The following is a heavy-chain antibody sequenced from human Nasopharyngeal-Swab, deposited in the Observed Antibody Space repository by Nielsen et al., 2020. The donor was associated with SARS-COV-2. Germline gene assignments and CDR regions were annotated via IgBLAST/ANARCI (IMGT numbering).Heavy chain of an antibody. CDR3: ARGGNYGDYAFVN. J-gene: IGHJ4*02. Sequence: SETLSLTCTVSGGSISSGGYYWSWIRQHPGKGLEWIGYIYYSGSTYYNPSLKSRVTISVDTSKNQFSLKLNSVTAADTAVYYCARGGNYGDYAFVNWGQGTLVTVSS. CDR1: GGSISSGGYY. D-gene: IGHD4-17*01. CDR2: IYYSGST. V-gene: IGHV4-31*03.